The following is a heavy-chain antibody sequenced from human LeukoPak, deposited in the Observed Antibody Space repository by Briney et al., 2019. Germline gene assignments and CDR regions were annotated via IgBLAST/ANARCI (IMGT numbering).Heavy chain of an antibody. D-gene: IGHD4-17*01. CDR2: INSDGSGT. CDR1: GFTFSSNW. V-gene: IGHV3-74*01. J-gene: IGHJ4*02. Sequence: GGSLRLSCAASGFTFSSNWMHWVRQGPGKGLVWVSRINSDGSGTSYADSVKGRFTISRDNAKNTLYLQMNSLRAEDTAAYFCARASTTVPNLLDNWGQGTLVTVSS. CDR3: ARASTTVPNLLDN.